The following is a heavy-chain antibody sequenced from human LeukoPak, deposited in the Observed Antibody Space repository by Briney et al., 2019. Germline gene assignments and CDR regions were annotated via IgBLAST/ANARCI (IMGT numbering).Heavy chain of an antibody. CDR3: ARGSGDIVLMVYDFDY. Sequence: PGGSLRLSCAASGFTFSSYSVNWVRQAPGKGLEWVSYISSSSSTIYYADSVKGRFTISRDNAKNSLYLQMNSLRAEDTAVYYCARGSGDIVLMVYDFDYWGQGTLVTVSS. CDR2: ISSSSSTI. V-gene: IGHV3-48*04. D-gene: IGHD2-8*01. CDR1: GFTFSSYS. J-gene: IGHJ4*02.